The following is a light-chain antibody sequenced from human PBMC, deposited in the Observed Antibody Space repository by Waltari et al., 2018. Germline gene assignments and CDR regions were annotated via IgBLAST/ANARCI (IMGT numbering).Light chain of an antibody. Sequence: QSALTQPPSASASPAPSFPISCTGSSSCIGGYNYFSCSQQHPVKAPTLMIDVVSKRPSGVPDCFSGSKFGNTACLTVSGLQAEDEADYYCTSYTGSYPVFGGGTKLTVL. CDR3: TSYTGSYPV. CDR2: VVS. V-gene: IGLV2-8*01. CDR1: SSCIGGYNY. J-gene: IGLJ2*01.